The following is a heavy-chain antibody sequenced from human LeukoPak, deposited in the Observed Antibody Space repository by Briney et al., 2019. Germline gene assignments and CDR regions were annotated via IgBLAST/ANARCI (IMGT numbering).Heavy chain of an antibody. D-gene: IGHD6-19*01. CDR3: ARGSGWLFDY. V-gene: IGHV3-30-3*01. CDR1: GFTFSHYA. CDR2: ISYHGIDK. Sequence: GGSLRLSCAASGFTFSHYAMHWVRQAPGKGLEWVAVISYHGIDKYYADSVKGRFTISRDNAKNSLYLQMNSLRAEDTAVYYCARGSGWLFDYWGQGTLVTVSS. J-gene: IGHJ4*02.